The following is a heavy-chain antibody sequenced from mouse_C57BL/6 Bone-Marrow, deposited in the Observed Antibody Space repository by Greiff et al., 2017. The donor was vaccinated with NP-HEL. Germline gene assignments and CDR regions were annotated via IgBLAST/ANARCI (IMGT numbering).Heavy chain of an antibody. J-gene: IGHJ1*03. CDR2: ISSGSSTI. CDR3: ARGAGTEWYCDV. V-gene: IGHV5-17*01. Sequence: DVMLVESGGGLVKPGGSLKLSCAASGFTFSDYGMPWVRQAPEKGLEWVAYISSGSSTIYYADTVKGRFTISRDKAKNTLFLQMTGMRSEDTAMYYCARGAGTEWYCDVWGTGTTVTVSS. D-gene: IGHD4-1*01. CDR1: GFTFSDYG.